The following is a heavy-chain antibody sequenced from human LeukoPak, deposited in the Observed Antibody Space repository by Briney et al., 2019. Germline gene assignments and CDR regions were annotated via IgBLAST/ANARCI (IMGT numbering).Heavy chain of an antibody. CDR3: ASAGYCSGGSCFSFDY. CDR2: IYYSGST. CDR1: GGSISSSSYY. D-gene: IGHD2-15*01. J-gene: IGHJ4*02. V-gene: IGHV4-39*01. Sequence: PSETLSLTCTASGGSISSSSYYWGWIRHPPGKGLEWIGNIYYSGSTYYSASLKSRVTISVDASKNQFSLKLSSVAAADTAVYYCASAGYCSGGSCFSFDYWGQGTLVTVSS.